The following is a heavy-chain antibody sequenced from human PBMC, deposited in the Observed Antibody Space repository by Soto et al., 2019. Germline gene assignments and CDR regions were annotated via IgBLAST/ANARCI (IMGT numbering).Heavy chain of an antibody. Sequence: SETLSLTCTVSGGSISSGGHYWNWIRHHPGKGLEWIGYIYHSGSAYYNPSLKSRVTISVDTSKNQFSLKLSSVTAADTAVYYCARRYYYDRSGYYYFDYWGQGTLVTVSS. J-gene: IGHJ4*02. CDR3: ARRYYYDRSGYYYFDY. CDR1: GGSISSGGHY. CDR2: IYHSGSA. D-gene: IGHD3-22*01. V-gene: IGHV4-31*03.